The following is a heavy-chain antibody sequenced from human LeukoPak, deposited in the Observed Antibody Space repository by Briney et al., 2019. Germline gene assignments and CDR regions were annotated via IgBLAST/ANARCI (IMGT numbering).Heavy chain of an antibody. CDR1: GFSFSSYG. D-gene: IGHD2-15*01. J-gene: IGHJ4*02. CDR3: AKDLSQAYCSGGSCYSPQY. Sequence: GGSLRLSCTASGFSFSSYGMHWVRQAPGKGLEWVAVISYDGDKYYADSVKGRFTISRDNSKNTLYLQMDSLRAEDTAVYYCAKDLSQAYCSGGSCYSPQYWGQGTLVTVSS. CDR2: ISYDGDK. V-gene: IGHV3-30*18.